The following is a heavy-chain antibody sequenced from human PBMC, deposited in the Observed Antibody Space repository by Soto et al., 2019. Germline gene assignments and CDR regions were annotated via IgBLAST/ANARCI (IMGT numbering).Heavy chain of an antibody. D-gene: IGHD6-19*01. J-gene: IGHJ6*02. Sequence: TLSLTCTVSGGSISSSSYYWGWIRQPPGKGLEWIGSIYYSGSTYYNPSLKSRVTIFVDTSKNQFSLKLSSVTAADTAVYYCASLAVAGHYYYYGMDVWGQGTTVTVSS. V-gene: IGHV4-39*01. CDR1: GGSISSSSYY. CDR2: IYYSGST. CDR3: ASLAVAGHYYYYGMDV.